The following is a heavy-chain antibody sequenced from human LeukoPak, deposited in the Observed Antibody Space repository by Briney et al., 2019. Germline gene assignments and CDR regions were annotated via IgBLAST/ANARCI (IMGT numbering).Heavy chain of an antibody. V-gene: IGHV3-7*03. CDR1: GFTLSTYW. Sequence: PGGSLRLSCVASGFTLSTYWMTWVRQAPGKGLEWVANIKQDGGQKYYADSVKGRFTISRDNFKNTLYLQMNSLRVEDTAVYYCAKGIAGWGAFDIWGQGTMVTVSS. CDR2: IKQDGGQK. CDR3: AKGIAGWGAFDI. J-gene: IGHJ3*02. D-gene: IGHD6-19*01.